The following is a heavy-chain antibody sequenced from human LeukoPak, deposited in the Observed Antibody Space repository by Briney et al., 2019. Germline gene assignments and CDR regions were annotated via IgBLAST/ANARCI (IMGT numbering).Heavy chain of an antibody. V-gene: IGHV4-4*09. CDR3: ARRALRIGAFDY. Sequence: PSETLSLTCTVSGGSINNYYWSWIRQPPGRGLEWIGYIYTSGNTNTNPSLKSRVTISVDTSKKQLSLNLSSVTAADTAVYYCARRALRIGAFDYWGQGILVTVSS. J-gene: IGHJ4*02. CDR1: GGSINNYY. CDR2: IYTSGNT. D-gene: IGHD2/OR15-2a*01.